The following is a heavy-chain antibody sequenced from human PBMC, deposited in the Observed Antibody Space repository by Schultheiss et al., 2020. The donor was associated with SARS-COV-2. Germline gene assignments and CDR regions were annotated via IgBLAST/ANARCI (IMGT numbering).Heavy chain of an antibody. CDR2: IWYDGSNK. Sequence: GGSLRLSCAASGFTFSSYAMSWVRQAPGKGLEWVAVIWYDGSNKYYADSVKGRFTISRDNSKNTLYLQMNSLRAEDTAVYYCARDGVYDILTGYYKSYYYYYGMDVWGQGTTVTVSS. V-gene: IGHV3-30*04. CDR3: ARDGVYDILTGYYKSYYYYYGMDV. CDR1: GFTFSSYA. D-gene: IGHD3-9*01. J-gene: IGHJ6*02.